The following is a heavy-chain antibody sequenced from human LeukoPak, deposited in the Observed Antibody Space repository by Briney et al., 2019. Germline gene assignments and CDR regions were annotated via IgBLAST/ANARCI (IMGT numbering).Heavy chain of an antibody. D-gene: IGHD4-17*01. CDR3: AKDSDDGDYVVYAY. Sequence: GGSLRLSCAASGFTFSSYAMSWVRQAPGKGLEWVSAISGSGGSTYYADSVKGRFTISRDNYKNSLYLQMDSLRAEDTAVYYCAKDSDDGDYVVYAYWGQGTLVTVSS. CDR1: GFTFSSYA. CDR2: ISGSGGST. J-gene: IGHJ4*02. V-gene: IGHV3-23*01.